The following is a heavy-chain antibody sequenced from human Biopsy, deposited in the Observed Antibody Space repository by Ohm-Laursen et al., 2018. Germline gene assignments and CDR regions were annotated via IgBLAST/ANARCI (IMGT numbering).Heavy chain of an antibody. CDR2: ISHTGYT. CDR3: ARGSNEYGGLYFPH. D-gene: IGHD4-23*01. CDR1: GGSFTGHY. V-gene: IGHV4-59*11. J-gene: IGHJ1*01. Sequence: GTLSLTCTVSGGSFTGHYWTWIRQPPGKGLEWIGHISHTGYTSYKSSLKSRVTILLDTSRKHFSLRLTSLAAADTAVYYCARGSNEYGGLYFPHWGQGTLVTVSS.